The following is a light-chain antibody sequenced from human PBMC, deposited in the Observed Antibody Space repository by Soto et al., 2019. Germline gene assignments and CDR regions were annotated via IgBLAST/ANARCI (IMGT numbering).Light chain of an antibody. CDR3: QQYNSYWT. V-gene: IGKV1-5*01. Sequence: DIEMTQSPSTLSASSGDTVTITCRASQSISRLLAWYQQKPGKAPKLLIYDASTLESGVPSRFSGRGSGTEFTLTISSLQPDDFATYYCQQYNSYWTFGQGTKVDIK. CDR2: DAS. J-gene: IGKJ1*01. CDR1: QSISRL.